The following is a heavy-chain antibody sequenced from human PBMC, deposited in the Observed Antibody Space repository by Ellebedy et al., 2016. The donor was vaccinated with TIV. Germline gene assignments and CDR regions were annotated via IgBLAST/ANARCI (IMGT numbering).Heavy chain of an antibody. CDR3: ARDFDC. CDR1: GFSLSSFW. Sequence: GESLKISCAASGFSLSSFWMSWVRQAPGKGLESVANINHAGSETYYVDSVKGRVTISRDNAKNSLFLQMNSLRAEDTAVYYCARDFDCWGQGTLVTVSS. V-gene: IGHV3-7*03. J-gene: IGHJ4*02. CDR2: INHAGSET.